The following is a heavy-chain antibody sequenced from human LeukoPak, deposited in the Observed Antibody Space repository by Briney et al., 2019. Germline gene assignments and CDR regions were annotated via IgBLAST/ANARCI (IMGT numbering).Heavy chain of an antibody. D-gene: IGHD6-6*01. CDR3: ASVGRGIAARRAFPSYYMDV. V-gene: IGHV1-8*01. J-gene: IGHJ6*03. CDR2: MNPNSGNT. CDR1: GYTFTSYD. Sequence: ASVTVSCKASGYTFTSYDINWVRQATGQGLEWMGWMNPNSGNTGYAQKFQGRVTMTRNTSMSTAYMELSSLRSEDTAVYYCASVGRGIAARRAFPSYYMDVWGKGTTVTVSS.